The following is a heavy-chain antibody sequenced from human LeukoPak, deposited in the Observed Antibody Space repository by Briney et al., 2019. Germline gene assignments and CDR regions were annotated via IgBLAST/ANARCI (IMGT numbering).Heavy chain of an antibody. CDR2: IKQDGSEK. CDR3: GTQRSGIFDY. V-gene: IGHV3-7*02. Sequence: GGSLRLSCATSGFTFSNYWMAWVRQAPGKGLEWVANIKQDGSEKYYVDSVKGRFTLSRDNAKNSLYLQMNSLRVEDTAVYYCGTQRSGIFDYWGQGTLVTVSS. J-gene: IGHJ4*02. D-gene: IGHD1-14*01. CDR1: GFTFSNYW.